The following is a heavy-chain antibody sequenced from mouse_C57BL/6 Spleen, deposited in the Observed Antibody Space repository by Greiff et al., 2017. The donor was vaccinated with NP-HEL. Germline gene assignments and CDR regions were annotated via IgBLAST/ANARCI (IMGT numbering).Heavy chain of an antibody. CDR3: ARLYEGTSYYFDY. V-gene: IGHV1-80*01. Sequence: VQLQQSGAELVKPGASVKISCKASGYAFSSYWMNWVKQRHGKGLEWIGQIYPGDGDTTYNGKFKGKATLTADKSSSTAYMQLSSLTSEDSAVYFCARLYEGTSYYFDYWGQGTTLTVSS. CDR2: IYPGDGDT. J-gene: IGHJ2*01. D-gene: IGHD2-12*01. CDR1: GYAFSSYW.